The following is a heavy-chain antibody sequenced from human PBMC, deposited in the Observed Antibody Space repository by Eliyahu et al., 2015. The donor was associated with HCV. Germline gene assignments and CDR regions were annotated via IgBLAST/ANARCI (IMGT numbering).Heavy chain of an antibody. CDR3: ARDEDNTYGSGTYPDY. CDR2: ISGSGGNT. J-gene: IGHJ4*02. Sequence: EVQLLESGGGLVQPGGSLRXSCAASGFTFSSXAMSWVRQAPGKGLXWVSVISGSGGNTFYADSVKGRFTISRDNSKNTLSLEMNSLRAEDTAVYYCARDEDNTYGSGTYPDYWGQGTLVTVSS. V-gene: IGHV3-23*01. CDR1: GFTFSSXA. D-gene: IGHD3-10*01.